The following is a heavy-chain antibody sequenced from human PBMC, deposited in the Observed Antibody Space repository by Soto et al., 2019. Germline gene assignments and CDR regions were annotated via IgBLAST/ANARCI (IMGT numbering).Heavy chain of an antibody. D-gene: IGHD1-26*01. J-gene: IGHJ4*02. V-gene: IGHV3-33*01. CDR1: GFTFSSYV. CDR3: AREDSGSYLFLDY. Sequence: PGGSLRLSCAASGFTFSSYVMHWVRQAPGKGLEWVAVIWYDGSNKYYADSVKGRFTISRDNSKNTLYLQMNSLRAEDTAVYYCAREDSGSYLFLDYWGQGTLVTVSS. CDR2: IWYDGSNK.